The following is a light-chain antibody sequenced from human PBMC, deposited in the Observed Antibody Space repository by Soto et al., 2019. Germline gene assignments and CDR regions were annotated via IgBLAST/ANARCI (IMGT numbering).Light chain of an antibody. J-gene: IGKJ5*01. CDR2: EVS. V-gene: IGKV2D-29*01. CDR3: MQTIQVPSIA. Sequence: EIVMTQSPLSLSATPGQPASISCKSSQSLLHSNGKTYLDWYVQKSGQPPKLLIYEVSSRFSGVSERFSGSGAGTDFTLKISRVEAEDVGVYYCMQTIQVPSIAFGQGTRLEI. CDR1: QSLLHSNGKTY.